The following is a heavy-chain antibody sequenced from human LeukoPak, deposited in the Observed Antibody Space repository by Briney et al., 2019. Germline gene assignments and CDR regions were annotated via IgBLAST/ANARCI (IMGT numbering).Heavy chain of an antibody. CDR1: GFTFSTYA. J-gene: IGHJ3*02. V-gene: IGHV3-21*01. CDR2: ISSTSNYI. D-gene: IGHD1-26*01. CDR3: ARGGIITSYAFEI. Sequence: NPGGSLRLSCAASGFTFSTYAISWVRQAPGKGLEWVSCISSTSNYIFYADSVRGRFTISRDNAKNSLYLQMDSLRAEDTAVYYCARGGIITSYAFEIWGQGAMVTVSS.